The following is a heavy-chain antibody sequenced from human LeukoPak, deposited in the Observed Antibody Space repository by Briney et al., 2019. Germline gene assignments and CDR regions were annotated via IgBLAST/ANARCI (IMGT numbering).Heavy chain of an antibody. Sequence: GGSLRLSCAASGFIVSSNYMSWVRQAPGKGLEWVSVIYSGGSTYYADSVKGRFTISRDNSKNTLYLQMNSLRAEDTAVYYCARGMVAADGYLDYWGQGTLVTVSS. D-gene: IGHD6-13*01. CDR2: IYSGGST. CDR3: ARGMVAADGYLDY. V-gene: IGHV3-66*01. J-gene: IGHJ4*02. CDR1: GFIVSSNY.